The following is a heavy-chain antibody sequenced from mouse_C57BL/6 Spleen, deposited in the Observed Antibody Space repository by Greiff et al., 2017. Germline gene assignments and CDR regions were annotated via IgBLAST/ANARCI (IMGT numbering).Heavy chain of an antibody. CDR1: GYAFTNYL. Sequence: VKLQESGAELVRPGTSVKVSCKASGYAFTNYLIEWVKQRPGQGLEWIGVINPGSGGTNYNEKFKGKATLTADKSSSTAYMQLSSLTSEDSAVYFCAREWDDYDLFAYWGQGTLVTVSA. J-gene: IGHJ3*01. CDR3: AREWDDYDLFAY. D-gene: IGHD2-4*01. CDR2: INPGSGGT. V-gene: IGHV1-54*01.